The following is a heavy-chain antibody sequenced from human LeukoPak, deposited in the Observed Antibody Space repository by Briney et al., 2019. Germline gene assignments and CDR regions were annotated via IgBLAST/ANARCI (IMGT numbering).Heavy chain of an antibody. CDR2: IYYSGST. Sequence: SETLSLTCTVSGGSISTYYWSWIRQPPGKGLEWIAYIYYSGSTNYNPSLKSRVTISVDTSKDQFSLKLNSVTAADTAMYYCARDTRGDTLTGTHASDIWGQGTMVTVSS. CDR3: ARDTRGDTLTGTHASDI. J-gene: IGHJ3*02. CDR1: GGSISTYY. D-gene: IGHD3-9*01. V-gene: IGHV4-59*01.